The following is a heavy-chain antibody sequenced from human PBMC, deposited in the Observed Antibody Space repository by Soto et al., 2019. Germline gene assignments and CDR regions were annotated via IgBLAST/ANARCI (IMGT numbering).Heavy chain of an antibody. CDR2: ISYDGNAK. CDR3: AKGNFVTYPLWDY. V-gene: IGHV3-30*18. D-gene: IGHD3-10*01. J-gene: IGHJ4*02. CDR1: GFTFSTFG. Sequence: QVQLVESGGGVVQPGRSLRLSCAASGFTFSTFGMHWVRQAPGKGLEWVAVISYDGNAKYYVDSVKGRFTISRDNSKSTLYLQMNSLRSEDTAVYYCAKGNFVTYPLWDYWGLGTLVTVSS.